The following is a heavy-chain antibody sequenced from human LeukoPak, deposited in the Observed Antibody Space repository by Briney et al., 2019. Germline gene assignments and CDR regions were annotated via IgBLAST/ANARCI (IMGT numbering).Heavy chain of an antibody. CDR1: GGSITGYY. CDR3: ARHGSSYSFDC. CDR2: ISYSGST. V-gene: IGHV4-59*08. Sequence: SETLSLTCTVSGGSITGYYWSWIRQPPGKGLVWIDYISYSGSTNYNPSLKSRVTMSVDTSKNQFSLRLSSVTAADTAVYYCARHGSSYSFDCWGRGTLVTVSS. D-gene: IGHD3-10*01. J-gene: IGHJ4*02.